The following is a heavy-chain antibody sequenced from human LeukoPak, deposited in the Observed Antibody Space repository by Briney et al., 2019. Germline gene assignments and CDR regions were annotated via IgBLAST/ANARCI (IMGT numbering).Heavy chain of an antibody. J-gene: IGHJ4*02. CDR3: ARRPSQYQLLCLV. CDR1: GGSFSGYY. CDR2: IYYSGST. D-gene: IGHD2-2*01. Sequence: SVTLSLTCAVYGGSFSGYYWSWIRQPPGKGLEWIGSIYYSGSTYYNPSLKSRVTISVDTSKNQFSLNLSSVTAADTAVYYCARRPSQYQLLCLVWGQGTLVTVSS. V-gene: IGHV4-34*01.